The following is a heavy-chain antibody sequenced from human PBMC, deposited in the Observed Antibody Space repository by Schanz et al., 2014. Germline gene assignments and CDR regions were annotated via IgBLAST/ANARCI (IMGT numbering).Heavy chain of an antibody. J-gene: IGHJ5*02. Sequence: QVQLVESGGGLVKPGGSLRLSCAASGFTFSDYYMSWIRQAPGKGLEWVSYITYNGGTIYYADSVKGRFTISRDNAKNSVFLQMSSLRADDTAVYYCAKAADWPVTRFDPWGQGTLVTVSP. CDR1: GFTFSDYY. D-gene: IGHD3-9*01. V-gene: IGHV3-11*01. CDR3: AKAADWPVTRFDP. CDR2: ITYNGGTI.